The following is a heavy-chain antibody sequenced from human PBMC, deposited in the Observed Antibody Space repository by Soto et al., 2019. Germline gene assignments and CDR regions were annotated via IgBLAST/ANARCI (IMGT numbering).Heavy chain of an antibody. CDR1: GGSITSSGSA. CDR3: ARHIHNQGFEYYFDS. CDR2: IDHSGNI. D-gene: IGHD1-1*01. J-gene: IGHJ4*02. Sequence: SETLSLTCNASGGSITSSGSAWGWIRQSPGKGLEWIGTIDHSGNIYYIPSLKSRITISVDTSKHQISLKLSSVTAADTAVYYCARHIHNQGFEYYFDSWGQGTLVTVSS. V-gene: IGHV4-39*01.